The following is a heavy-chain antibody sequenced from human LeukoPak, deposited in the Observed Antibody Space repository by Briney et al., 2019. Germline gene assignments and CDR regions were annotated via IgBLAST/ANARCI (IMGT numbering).Heavy chain of an antibody. J-gene: IGHJ5*02. Sequence: SETLSLTCTVSGGSMNDYYWSWIRQPPGKGLEWIGYMYYSGSTNYNPSLKSRVSISIDTSKNQFSLKLSSVTAADTADYYCARDRYCIGGICYSGRFDPWGRGTLVTVSS. CDR2: MYYSGST. V-gene: IGHV4-59*01. D-gene: IGHD2-15*01. CDR1: GGSMNDYY. CDR3: ARDRYCIGGICYSGRFDP.